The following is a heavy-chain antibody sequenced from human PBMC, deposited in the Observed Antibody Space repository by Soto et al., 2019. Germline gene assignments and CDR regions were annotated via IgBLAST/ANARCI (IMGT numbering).Heavy chain of an antibody. Sequence: PSVKVSCKASGYTFTSYGISWVRQAPGQGLEWMGWISAYNGNTNYAQKLQGRVTMTTDTSTSTAYMELRSLRSDDTAVYYCARAHSSFSASGMDVWGQGTTVTVSS. J-gene: IGHJ6*02. CDR3: ARAHSSFSASGMDV. CDR1: GYTFTSYG. D-gene: IGHD6-6*01. V-gene: IGHV1-18*01. CDR2: ISAYNGNT.